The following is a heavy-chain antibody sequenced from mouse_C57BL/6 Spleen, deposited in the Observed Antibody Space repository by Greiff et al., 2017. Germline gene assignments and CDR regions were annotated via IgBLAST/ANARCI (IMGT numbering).Heavy chain of an antibody. CDR1: GYTFTSYW. Sequence: QVQLQQPGAELVMPGASVKLSCKASGYTFTSYWMHWVKQRPGPGLEWIGEIDPSDSYTNYNQKFKGKSTLTVDKSYSTAYMQLSSLTAEDSAVYYCARSRDGSSHGYIDVWGTGTTVTVSS. CDR2: IDPSDSYT. J-gene: IGHJ1*03. V-gene: IGHV1-69*01. D-gene: IGHD1-1*01. CDR3: ARSRDGSSHGYIDV.